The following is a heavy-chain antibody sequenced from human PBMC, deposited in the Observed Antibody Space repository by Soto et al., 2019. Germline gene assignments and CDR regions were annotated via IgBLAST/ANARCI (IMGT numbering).Heavy chain of an antibody. J-gene: IGHJ5*01. D-gene: IGHD1-26*01. CDR1: GGVFRNYA. V-gene: IGHV1-69*01. CDR2: IIPVFGTA. CDR3: ARDRWGSYSFDS. Sequence: QVQLVQSGAEVKKPGSSVKVSRKASGGVFRNYAINWVRQAPGQGLEWMGGIIPVFGTADYPQKFQGRVTITADESTTTAYMELTSPKTEDTAVYFCARDRWGSYSFDSWGQGTLVTVAS.